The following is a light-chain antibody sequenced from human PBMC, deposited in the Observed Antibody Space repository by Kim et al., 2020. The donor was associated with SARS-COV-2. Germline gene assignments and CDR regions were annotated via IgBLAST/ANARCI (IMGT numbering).Light chain of an antibody. CDR3: QAWDSSTEV. Sequence: SYELTQPPSVSVSPAQTASITCSGDKLGDKYACWYQQKPGQSPVLVIYQDSKRPSGIPERFSGSNSGNTATLTISGTQAMDEADYYCQAWDSSTEVFGGG. V-gene: IGLV3-1*01. CDR1: KLGDKY. J-gene: IGLJ2*01. CDR2: QDS.